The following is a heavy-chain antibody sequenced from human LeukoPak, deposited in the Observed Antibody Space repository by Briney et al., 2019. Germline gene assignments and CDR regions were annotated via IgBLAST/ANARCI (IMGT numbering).Heavy chain of an antibody. Sequence: SETLSLTCTVSGGSISRYYWSWIRQPPGKGLEWIGHIYYSGSTNYNPSLKSRVTISVDTSKNQFSLKLSSVTAADTAVYYCARATGHFWSGYSSYYFDYWGQGTLVTVSS. CDR2: IYYSGST. V-gene: IGHV4-59*01. D-gene: IGHD3-3*02. CDR3: ARATGHFWSGYSSYYFDY. J-gene: IGHJ4*02. CDR1: GGSISRYY.